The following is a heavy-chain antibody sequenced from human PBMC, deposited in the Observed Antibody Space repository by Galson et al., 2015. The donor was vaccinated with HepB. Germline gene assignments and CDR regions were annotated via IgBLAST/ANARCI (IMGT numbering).Heavy chain of an antibody. CDR2: IWFDGSNE. CDR1: GFTFSTYG. Sequence: SGFTFSTYGMSWVRQAPGKGLEWVSIIWFDGSNEDYADSVKGRFTISRDNAKNTLYLEINSVRAEDTAVYYCARRGTSSGYYYADYWGQGTLVTVSS. CDR3: ARRGTSSGYYYADY. J-gene: IGHJ4*02. V-gene: IGHV3-33*01. D-gene: IGHD3-22*01.